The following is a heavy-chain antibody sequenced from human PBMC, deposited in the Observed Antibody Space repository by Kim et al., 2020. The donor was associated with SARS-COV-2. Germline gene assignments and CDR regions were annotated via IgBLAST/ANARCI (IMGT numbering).Heavy chain of an antibody. J-gene: IGHJ2*01. CDR3: ATRYTSGYYGDWYFDL. CDR1: GGSIRSYY. CDR2: LYYSGTS. D-gene: IGHD6-19*01. Sequence: SETLSLTCTVSGGSIRSYYWSWIRQPPGKGLEWIGYLYYSGTSNYNPSLKSRVTISVDTSKNQFSLKLSSVTVADTAVYYCATRYTSGYYGDWYFDLWGRGTLVTVSS. V-gene: IGHV4-59*01.